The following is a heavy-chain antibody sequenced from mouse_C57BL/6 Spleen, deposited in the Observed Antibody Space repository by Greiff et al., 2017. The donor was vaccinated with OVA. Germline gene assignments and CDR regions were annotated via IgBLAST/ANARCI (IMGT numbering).Heavy chain of an antibody. CDR3: ARRDYYGSSYWYFDV. D-gene: IGHD1-1*01. CDR1: GYTFTSYW. J-gene: IGHJ1*03. Sequence: QVQLKQPGTELVKPGASVKLSCKASGYTFTSYWMHWVKQRPGQGLEWIGNINPSNGGTNYNEKFKSKATLTVDKSSSTAYMQLSSLTSEDSAVDYCARRDYYGSSYWYFDVWGTGTTVTVSS. CDR2: INPSNGGT. V-gene: IGHV1-53*01.